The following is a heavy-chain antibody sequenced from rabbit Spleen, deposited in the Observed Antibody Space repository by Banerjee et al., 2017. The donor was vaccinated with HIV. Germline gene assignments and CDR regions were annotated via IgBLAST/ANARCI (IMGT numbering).Heavy chain of an antibody. J-gene: IGHJ4*01. Sequence: QEQLVESGGGLVQPGGSLKLSCKASGFDFSNYGVSWVRQAPGKGLEWIGYIDPIFGSTYYASWVNGRFSISRENTQNTVSLQVTSLTVADTATYFCARDNGSGDYIDVYFNLWGQGTLVTVS. CDR3: ARDNGSGDYIDVYFNL. CDR1: GFDFSNYG. D-gene: IGHD1-1*01. CDR2: IDPIFGST. V-gene: IGHV1S47*01.